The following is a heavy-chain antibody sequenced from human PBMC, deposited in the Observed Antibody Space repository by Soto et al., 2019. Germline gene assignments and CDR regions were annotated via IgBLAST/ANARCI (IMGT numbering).Heavy chain of an antibody. CDR1: GGSISSSNW. CDR3: ARLGGFFQALDS. CDR2: IYLGGST. V-gene: IGHV4-4*02. Sequence: PSETLSLTCAVSGGSISSSNWWSWVRQPPGKGLEWIGEIYLGGSTNYNPSLKSRVTISVDKSKNQFSLKLTSLTAADTAVYYCARLGGFFQALDSWGRGTLVTVSS. J-gene: IGHJ5*01. D-gene: IGHD2-15*01.